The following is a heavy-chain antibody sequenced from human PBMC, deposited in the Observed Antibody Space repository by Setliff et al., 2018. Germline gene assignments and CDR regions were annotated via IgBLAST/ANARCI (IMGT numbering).Heavy chain of an antibody. V-gene: IGHV4-61*05. CDR2: IHYSGTT. D-gene: IGHD3-22*01. J-gene: IGHJ5*02. CDR3: ARDTSSDWAAWFDP. CDR1: GDSISSISYY. Sequence: SETLSLTCTVPGDSISSISYYWGWIRQPPGKGLEWIGYIHYSGTTNYNPSLKSRVTLSLDTAKKQFSLELRPVTAADAAVYYCARDTSSDWAAWFDPWSQGILVTVSS.